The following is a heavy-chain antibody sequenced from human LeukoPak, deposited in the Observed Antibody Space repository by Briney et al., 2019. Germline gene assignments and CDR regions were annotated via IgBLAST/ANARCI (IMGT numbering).Heavy chain of an antibody. CDR1: GGSISSGGYS. J-gene: IGHJ4*02. CDR2: IYHSGST. V-gene: IGHV4-30-2*01. D-gene: IGHD2-15*01. Sequence: SQTLSLTCAVSGGSISSGGYSWSWIRQPPGKGLEWIGYIYHSGSTYYNPSLKSRVTISVDRSKNQFSLKLSSVTAADTAVYYCAREFCRGGSCYSYFDYGGRGPLATV. CDR3: AREFCRGGSCYSYFDY.